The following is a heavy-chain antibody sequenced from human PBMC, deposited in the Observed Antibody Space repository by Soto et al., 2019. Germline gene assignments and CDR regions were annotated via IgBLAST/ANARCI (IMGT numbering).Heavy chain of an antibody. CDR3: AKETHSSGYGTYFDH. Sequence: QVQLVESGGGVVQPGRSLRLSCVVSGFTFSNYGMHWVRQAPGKGLEWVAVISKDGSEEYYADSVKGRFIVSRDNSRNTLYLQVNSLRTEDTAVYYCAKETHSSGYGTYFDHWGQGTLVPVSS. D-gene: IGHD3-22*01. J-gene: IGHJ4*02. CDR1: GFTFSNYG. CDR2: ISKDGSEE. V-gene: IGHV3-30*18.